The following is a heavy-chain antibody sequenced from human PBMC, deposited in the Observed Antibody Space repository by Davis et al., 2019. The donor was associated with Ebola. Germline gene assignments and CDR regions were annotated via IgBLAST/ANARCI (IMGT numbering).Heavy chain of an antibody. D-gene: IGHD5-18*01. J-gene: IGHJ4*02. CDR3: AREGWRDTAMVTPFDY. Sequence: SVKVSCKASGGTFSSYTISWVRQAPGQGLEWMGGIIPMFGTANYAQKFQGRVTITADESTRTAHMELSSLRSEDTAVYYCAREGWRDTAMVTPFDYWGQGTLVTVSS. CDR2: IIPMFGTA. CDR1: GGTFSSYT. V-gene: IGHV1-69*13.